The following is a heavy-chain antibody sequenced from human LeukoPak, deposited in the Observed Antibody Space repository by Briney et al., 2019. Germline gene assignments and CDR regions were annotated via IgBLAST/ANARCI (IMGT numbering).Heavy chain of an antibody. Sequence: PGGSLRLSCAASGFTFGNAWMNRVRQAPGKGLEWVGRIKSKTDGGTTDYAAPVKGRFTISRDDSKNTLYLQMNSLKTEDTAVYYCTTDRGAYYYDSSGVWGQGTLVTVSS. D-gene: IGHD3-22*01. CDR3: TTDRGAYYYDSSGV. CDR1: GFTFGNAW. V-gene: IGHV3-15*07. CDR2: IKSKTDGGTT. J-gene: IGHJ4*02.